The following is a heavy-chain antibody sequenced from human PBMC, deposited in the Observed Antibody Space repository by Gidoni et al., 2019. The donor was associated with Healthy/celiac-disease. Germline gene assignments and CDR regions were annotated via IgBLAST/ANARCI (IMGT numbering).Heavy chain of an antibody. V-gene: IGHV3-30*01. J-gene: IGHJ6*02. CDR3: ARERLLGLYYYYGMDV. Sequence: QVQLVESGGGVVQPGRSLRLSCSDSVFPFRSYAMHWVRQAPGKGLEWVEVISDDGSNKYYADSVKGRFTISRDNSKNTLYLQMNSLRAEDTAVYYCARERLLGLYYYYGMDVWGQGTTVTVSS. CDR2: ISDDGSNK. CDR1: VFPFRSYA. D-gene: IGHD2-15*01.